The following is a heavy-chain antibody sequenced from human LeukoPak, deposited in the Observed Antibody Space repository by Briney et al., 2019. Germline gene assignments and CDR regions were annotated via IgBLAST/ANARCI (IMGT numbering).Heavy chain of an antibody. D-gene: IGHD6-13*01. J-gene: IGHJ5*02. CDR3: ASPGYSSSGNWFDP. V-gene: IGHV1-2*02. CDR1: GYTFTGYY. CDR2: INPNSGGT. Sequence: VASAKVSCKASGYTFTGYYMHWVRQAPGQGLEWMGWINPNSGGTNYAQKFQGRVTMTRDTSISTAYMELSRLRSDDTAVYYCASPGYSSSGNWFDPWGQGTLVTVSS.